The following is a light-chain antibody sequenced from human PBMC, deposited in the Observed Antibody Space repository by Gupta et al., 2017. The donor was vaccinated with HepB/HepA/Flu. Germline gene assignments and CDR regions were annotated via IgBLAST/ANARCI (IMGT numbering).Light chain of an antibody. J-gene: IGLJ2*01. V-gene: IGLV1-44*01. CDR2: SNN. Sequence: QSVLTQPPSSSRTPGQRVTLSCSGSSSNIGSNTVNWYQQRPGTAPKLLIYSNNQRLSGVPDRFSGSKSGTSASLAISGLQAEDEADYYCAAWDDSLNGVVFGGGTKLTVL. CDR3: AAWDDSLNGVV. CDR1: SSNIGSNT.